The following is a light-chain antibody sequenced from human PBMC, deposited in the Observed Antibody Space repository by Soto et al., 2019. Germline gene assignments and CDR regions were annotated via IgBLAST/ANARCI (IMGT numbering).Light chain of an antibody. CDR3: CSYAGTYTFVV. Sequence: QSVLTQPRSVSGSPGQSVTIFCTGTSSDVGSYNYVSWYQQHPGKAPKLMIYDVSKRPSGVPDRFSGSKSGNTASLTISGLQADDEADYYCCSYAGTYTFVVFGGGTKVTVL. J-gene: IGLJ2*01. CDR1: SSDVGSYNY. V-gene: IGLV2-11*01. CDR2: DVS.